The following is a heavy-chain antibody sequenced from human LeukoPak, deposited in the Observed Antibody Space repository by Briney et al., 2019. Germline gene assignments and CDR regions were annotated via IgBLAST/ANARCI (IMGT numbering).Heavy chain of an antibody. Sequence: SETLSLTCAVYGGSFSGYYWSWIRQPPGKGLEWIGEINHSGSTNYNPSLKSRVTISVDTSKNQFSLKLSSVTAADTAVYYCARGDRDSGSYYWGQGTLVTVSS. CDR1: GGSFSGYY. J-gene: IGHJ4*02. D-gene: IGHD1-26*01. CDR2: INHSGST. CDR3: ARGDRDSGSYY. V-gene: IGHV4-34*01.